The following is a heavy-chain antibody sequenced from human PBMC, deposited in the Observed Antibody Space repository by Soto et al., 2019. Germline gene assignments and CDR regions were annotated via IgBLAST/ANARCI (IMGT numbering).Heavy chain of an antibody. CDR2: ISGSGGST. J-gene: IGHJ6*03. D-gene: IGHD6-13*01. CDR1: GFTFSSYA. V-gene: IGHV3-23*01. CDR3: AKLGAAGNTYYYYMDV. Sequence: PGGSLRLSCAASGFTFSSYAMSWVRQAPGKGLEWVSAISGSGGSTYYADSVKGRFTISRDNSKNTLYLQMNSLRAEDTAVYYCAKLGAAGNTYYYYMDVWGKGTTVTVSS.